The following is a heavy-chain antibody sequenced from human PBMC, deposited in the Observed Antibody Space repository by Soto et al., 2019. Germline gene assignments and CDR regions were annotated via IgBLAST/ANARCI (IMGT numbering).Heavy chain of an antibody. CDR2: ISGSGDST. D-gene: IGHD3-22*01. V-gene: IGHV3-23*01. Sequence: QPGGSLRLSCAASGSTFSSYAMSWVRQAPGKGLEWVSAISGSGDSTNYADSVKGRFTISRDNSKNTLYLQMNSLRAEDTAVYYCATSGITMIVVPPIGWGQGTLVTVSS. CDR3: ATSGITMIVVPPIG. J-gene: IGHJ4*02. CDR1: GSTFSSYA.